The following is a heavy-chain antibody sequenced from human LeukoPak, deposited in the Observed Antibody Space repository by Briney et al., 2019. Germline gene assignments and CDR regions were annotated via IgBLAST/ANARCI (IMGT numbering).Heavy chain of an antibody. CDR3: ARHPPGYYDYVWGSPNWFDP. CDR2: IYPGDSDT. Sequence: GESLKISCKGSGYSFTSYWIGWVRQMPGKGLEWMGIIYPGDSDTRYSPSFQGQVTISADKSISTAYLQWSSLKASDTAMYYCARHPPGYYDYVWGSPNWFDPWDQGTLVTVSS. V-gene: IGHV5-51*01. CDR1: GYSFTSYW. J-gene: IGHJ5*02. D-gene: IGHD3-16*01.